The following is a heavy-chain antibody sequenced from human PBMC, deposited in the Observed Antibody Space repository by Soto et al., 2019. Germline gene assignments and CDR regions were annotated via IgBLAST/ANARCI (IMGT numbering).Heavy chain of an antibody. V-gene: IGHV4-39*01. CDR1: GGSISNSAYY. CDR3: VRSGNYYKFDAFDF. Sequence: QLQLQGSGPGLVKPSETLSLTCFVSGGSISNSAYYWGWIRQPPGKGLEWIGSFYYGGNTYSNPSLKSRVTISVDTSRNQFSLKFSSVTAADTAVYYCVRSGNYYKFDAFDFWGQGTMVTVSS. CDR2: FYYGGNT. D-gene: IGHD1-26*01. J-gene: IGHJ3*01.